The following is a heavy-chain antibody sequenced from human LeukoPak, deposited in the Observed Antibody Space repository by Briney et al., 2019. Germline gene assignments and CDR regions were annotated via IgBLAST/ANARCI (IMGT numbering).Heavy chain of an antibody. D-gene: IGHD2-15*01. CDR1: GFTFNRYA. CDR2: TSGSGGST. Sequence: GGSLRLSCAASGFTFNRYAMSWVRQAPGKGLEWVSTTSGSGGSTYYADSVKGRFTISRDNSKDTLYLQMNSLRAEDTALYYCAKDLSGIVVVVAACPWGQGTLVTVSS. CDR3: AKDLSGIVVVVAACP. V-gene: IGHV3-23*01. J-gene: IGHJ5*02.